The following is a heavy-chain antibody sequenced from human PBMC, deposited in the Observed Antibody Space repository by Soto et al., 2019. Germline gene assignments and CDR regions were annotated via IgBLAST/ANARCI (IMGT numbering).Heavy chain of an antibody. D-gene: IGHD2-2*01. CDR1: GGIIRSSCYY. V-gene: IGHV4-61*01. J-gene: IGHJ6*02. CDR3: ARGFYCSRISFYSDRYYYYVMDL. Sequence: EKLPHTCNVSGGIIRSSCYYWCWIRQPTGKGLEWIGYIHYSGATKLRSSLKSRLDISVDTSENQFSLKLTSVTAADTAVYYRARGFYCSRISFYSDRYYYYVMDLWGQGSTVIGSS. CDR2: IHYSGAT.